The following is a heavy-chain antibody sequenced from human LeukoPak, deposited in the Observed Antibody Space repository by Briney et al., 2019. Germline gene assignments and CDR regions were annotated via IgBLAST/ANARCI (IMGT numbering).Heavy chain of an antibody. D-gene: IGHD1-26*01. CDR1: GFTFNTYT. CDR3: ARDANTVVGATHFDY. J-gene: IGHJ4*02. CDR2: ISSGTSYI. Sequence: GGSLRLSCAASGFTFNTYTMNWVRQAPGKGLEWVSSISSGTSYIYYADSVKGRFTISRDNAKNSLYLQMNSLRAEDTAVYYCARDANTVVGATHFDYWGQGTLVTVSS. V-gene: IGHV3-21*01.